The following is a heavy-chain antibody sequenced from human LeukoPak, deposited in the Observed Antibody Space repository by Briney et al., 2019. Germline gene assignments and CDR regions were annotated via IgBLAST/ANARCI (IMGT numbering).Heavy chain of an antibody. Sequence: SVKVSCKASGGTFSSYAISWVRQAPGQGLEWMGGIIPIFGTANYAQKFQGRVTITTDESTSTAYMELSGLRSEDTAVYYCARNLLELPQFNWFDPWGQGTLVTVSS. CDR2: IIPIFGTA. CDR3: ARNLLELPQFNWFDP. V-gene: IGHV1-69*05. CDR1: GGTFSSYA. D-gene: IGHD1-26*01. J-gene: IGHJ5*02.